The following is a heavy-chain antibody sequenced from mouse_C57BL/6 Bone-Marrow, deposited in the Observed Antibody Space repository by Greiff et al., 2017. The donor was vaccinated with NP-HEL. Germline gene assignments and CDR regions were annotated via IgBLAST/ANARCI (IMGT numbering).Heavy chain of an antibody. CDR1: DSEVFPIAY. D-gene: IGHD2-4*01. J-gene: IGHJ3*01. V-gene: IGHV15-2*01. Sequence: VKLQESGSELRSPGSSVKLSCKDFDSEVFPIAYMSWVRQKPGHGFEWIGGILPSIGRTIYGEKFEDKATLDADTLSNTAYLELNSLTSEDSAIYYCARRDYGGGFAYWGQGTLVTVSA. CDR3: ARRDYGGGFAY. CDR2: ILPSIGRT.